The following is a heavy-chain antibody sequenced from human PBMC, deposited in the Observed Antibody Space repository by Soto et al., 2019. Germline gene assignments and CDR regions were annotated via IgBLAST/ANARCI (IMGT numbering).Heavy chain of an antibody. CDR1: GYTFTSYG. D-gene: IGHD2-2*01. J-gene: IGHJ5*02. V-gene: IGHV1-18*04. Sequence: GASVKVSCKASGYTFTSYGISWVRQAPGQGLEWMGWISAYNGNTNYAQKLQGRVTMTTDTSTSTAYMELRSLRSDDTAVYYCARPLGDIVVVPAASNWFDPWGQGTLVTVSS. CDR2: ISAYNGNT. CDR3: ARPLGDIVVVPAASNWFDP.